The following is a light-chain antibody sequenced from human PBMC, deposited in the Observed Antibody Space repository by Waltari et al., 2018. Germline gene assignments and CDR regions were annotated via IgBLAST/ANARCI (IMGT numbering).Light chain of an antibody. CDR2: AAS. CDR1: QGISNY. J-gene: IGKJ1*01. Sequence: DIQLTQSPSFLSTSVGDRVTITCRASQGISNYLAWYQQKPGKAPQVLIYAASTLRSGVPARFSGSGSGTEFTLTISSLQPEDFATYYCQQPYFSPRPFGQGTKVDVK. V-gene: IGKV1-9*01. CDR3: QQPYFSPRP.